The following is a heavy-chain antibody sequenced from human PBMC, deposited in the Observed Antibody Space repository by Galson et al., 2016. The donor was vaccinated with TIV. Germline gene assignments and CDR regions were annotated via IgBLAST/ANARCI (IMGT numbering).Heavy chain of an antibody. CDR3: SRGIYDLWFLEWLFYRPSQIEG. D-gene: IGHD3/OR15-3a*01. J-gene: IGHJ4*02. CDR2: INPNNGVT. V-gene: IGHV1-2*02. Sequence: SVKVSCKASGHTFSDYYIHWVRQAPGQGLEWMGWINPNNGVTKYAQIFQGRVTMTRDRSISTGYMELSRLRSDDTAVYYCSRGIYDLWFLEWLFYRPSQIEGWGQGTQVTDSS. CDR1: GHTFSDYY.